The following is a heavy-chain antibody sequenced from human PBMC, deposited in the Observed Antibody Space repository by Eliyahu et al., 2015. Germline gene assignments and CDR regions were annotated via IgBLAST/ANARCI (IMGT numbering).Heavy chain of an antibody. D-gene: IGHD5-12*01. CDR2: ISSNGGST. CDR3: ARGGGIIVATALDY. CDR1: GXPFSSYA. J-gene: IGHJ4*02. Sequence: EVQLVESGGGLVQPGGSLRLSCAASGXPFSSYAMHWVRQAPGKGLEYVSAISSNGGSTYYANSVKGRFTISRDNSKNTLYLQMGSLRAEDMAVYYCARGGGIIVATALDYWGQGTLVTVSS. V-gene: IGHV3-64*01.